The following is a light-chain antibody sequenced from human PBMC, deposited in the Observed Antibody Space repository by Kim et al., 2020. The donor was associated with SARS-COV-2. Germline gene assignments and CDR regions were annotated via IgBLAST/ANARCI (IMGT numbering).Light chain of an antibody. V-gene: IGLV2-8*01. Sequence: GQSVTISCTGTSSDVGGYNYVSWYQQHPGKAPKLMIYEVSKRPSGVPDRFSGSKSGNTASLTVSGLQAEDEADYYCSSYEGSNNLVFGGGTQLTVL. J-gene: IGLJ3*02. CDR1: SSDVGGYNY. CDR2: EVS. CDR3: SSYEGSNNLV.